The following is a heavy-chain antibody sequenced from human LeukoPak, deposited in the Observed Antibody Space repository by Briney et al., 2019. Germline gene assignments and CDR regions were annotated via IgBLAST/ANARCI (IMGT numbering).Heavy chain of an antibody. CDR3: ARGKGAGYTYGGFDY. CDR1: GFTFSSYG. J-gene: IGHJ4*02. Sequence: GGSLRLSCAASGFTFSSYGMHWVRQAPGKGLEWVAFIRYDGSNKYYANSVKGRFTISRDNAKNSLYLQMNSLRAEDTAVYYCARGKGAGYTYGGFDYWGQGTLVTVSS. D-gene: IGHD5-24*01. V-gene: IGHV3-30*02. CDR2: IRYDGSNK.